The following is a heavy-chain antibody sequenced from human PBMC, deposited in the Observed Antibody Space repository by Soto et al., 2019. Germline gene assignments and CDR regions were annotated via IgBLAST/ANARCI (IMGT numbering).Heavy chain of an antibody. CDR2: IYYSGST. D-gene: IGHD2-2*01. V-gene: IGHV4-39*01. J-gene: IGHJ5*02. Sequence: SETLSLTCTVSGGSISSSSYYWGWIRQPPGKGLEWIGSIYYSGSTYYNPSLKSRVTISVDTSKNQFSLKLSSVTAADTAVYYCARHRSGYQLLSVAGWFDPWGQGTLVTVSS. CDR3: ARHRSGYQLLSVAGWFDP. CDR1: GGSISSSSYY.